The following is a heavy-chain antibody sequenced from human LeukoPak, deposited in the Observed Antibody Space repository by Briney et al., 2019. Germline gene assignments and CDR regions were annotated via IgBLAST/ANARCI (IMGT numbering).Heavy chain of an antibody. V-gene: IGHV3-23*01. CDR2: ISGSGGST. D-gene: IGHD3-16*01. CDR3: ARLYYDYVWGSLYYFDY. J-gene: IGHJ4*02. Sequence: GGSLRLSCAASGFTFSSYAMSWVGQAQGRGLKWVSAISGSGGSTYYADSVKGRFTISRDNSKNTLYLQMNSLRAEDTAVYYCARLYYDYVWGSLYYFDYWGQGTLVTVSS. CDR1: GFTFSSYA.